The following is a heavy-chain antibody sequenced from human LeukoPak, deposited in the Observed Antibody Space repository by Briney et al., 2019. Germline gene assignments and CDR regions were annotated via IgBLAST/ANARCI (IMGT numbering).Heavy chain of an antibody. CDR3: ARGGAARLHFQN. CDR1: GVSISSYY. D-gene: IGHD6-6*01. Sequence: KPSETLSLTCTVSGVSISSYYWSWIRQPPGKGLEWIGYIYYSGSTNYNPSLQSRVTISVDTSKNQFSLNLNSVTAADTAVYYCARGGAARLHFQNWGQGTLVTVSS. J-gene: IGHJ1*01. CDR2: IYYSGST. V-gene: IGHV4-59*01.